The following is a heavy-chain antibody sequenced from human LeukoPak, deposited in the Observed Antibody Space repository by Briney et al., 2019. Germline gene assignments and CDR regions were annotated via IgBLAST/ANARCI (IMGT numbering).Heavy chain of an antibody. V-gene: IGHV1-69*04. CDR2: IIPILGIA. CDR1: GGTFSSYA. CDR3: ARDDWVAAAGTSGYGMDV. D-gene: IGHD6-13*01. Sequence: SVKVSCKASGGTFSSYAISWVRQAPGQGLEWMGRIIPILGIANYAQKFQGRVTITADKSTSTAYMELSSLRSEDTAVYYCARDDWVAAAGTSGYGMDVWGQGTTVTLSS. J-gene: IGHJ6*02.